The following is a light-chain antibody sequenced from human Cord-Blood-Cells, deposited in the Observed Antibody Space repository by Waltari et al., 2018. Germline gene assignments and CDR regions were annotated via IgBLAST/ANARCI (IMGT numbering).Light chain of an antibody. CDR2: DAS. V-gene: IGKV1-5*01. CDR3: QQYNSYLT. CDR1: QSISSW. J-gene: IGKJ2*01. Sequence: DIQMTQSPSTLSASGGDRFTITCRASQSISSWLAWYQQKPGKAPKLLIYDASSLESGVPSRFSGSGSGTEFTLTISSLQPDDFATYYCQQYNSYLTFGQGTKLEIK.